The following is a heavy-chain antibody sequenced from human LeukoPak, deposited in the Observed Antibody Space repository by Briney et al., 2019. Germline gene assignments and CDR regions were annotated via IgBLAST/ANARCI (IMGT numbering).Heavy chain of an antibody. CDR2: ISYDGSNK. Sequence: GGSLRLSCAASGFTFSSYAMHWVRQAPGKGLEWVAVISYDGSNKYYADSVKGRFTISRDNSKNTLYLQMNSLRAEDTAVYYCASRNWPWGYWGQGTLVTVSS. CDR1: GFTFSSYA. CDR3: ASRNWPWGY. J-gene: IGHJ4*02. D-gene: IGHD1-1*01. V-gene: IGHV3-30*04.